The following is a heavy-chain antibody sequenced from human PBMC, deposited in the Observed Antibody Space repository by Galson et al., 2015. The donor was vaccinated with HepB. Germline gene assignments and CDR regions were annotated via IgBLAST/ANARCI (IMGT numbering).Heavy chain of an antibody. CDR3: ARDRRVTIFGVVINYYYGMDV. CDR2: TYYRSKWYN. CDR1: GDSVSSNSAT. Sequence: CAISGDSVSSNSATWNWIRQSPSRGLEWLGRTYYRSKWYNDYALSVKSRITINPDTSKNQFSLQPNSVTPEDTAVYYCARDRRVTIFGVVINYYYGMDVWGQGTTVTVSS. V-gene: IGHV6-1*01. J-gene: IGHJ6*02. D-gene: IGHD3-3*01.